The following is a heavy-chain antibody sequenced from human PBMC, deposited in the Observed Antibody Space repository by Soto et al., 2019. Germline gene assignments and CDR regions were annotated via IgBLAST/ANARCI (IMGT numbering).Heavy chain of an antibody. V-gene: IGHV2-26*01. CDR2: IFSNDEK. CDR3: ARTMVRGVISYYYYGMDV. CDR1: GFSLSNARMG. Sequence: QVTLKESGPVLVKPTETLTLTCTVSGFSLSNARMGVSWIRQPPGKALEWLAHIFSNDEKSYSTSLKSRLTLSKDTSKSQVVLTMTNMDPVDTAAYYCARTMVRGVISYYYYGMDVWGQGTTVTVSS. J-gene: IGHJ6*02. D-gene: IGHD3-10*01.